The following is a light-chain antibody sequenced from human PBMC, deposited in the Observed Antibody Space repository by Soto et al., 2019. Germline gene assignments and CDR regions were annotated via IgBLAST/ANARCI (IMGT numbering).Light chain of an antibody. J-gene: IGKJ1*01. CDR2: GAS. CDR3: QQYGSSPGT. Sequence: EIVLTQSPGTLSLSPGERATLSCRASQSVSSSYLAWYQQKSGQAPRLLIYGASSRATGIPDRLSGSGSGTDFTLTISRLEPEDFAVYYCQQYGSSPGTFGQGTKVEIK. CDR1: QSVSSSY. V-gene: IGKV3-20*01.